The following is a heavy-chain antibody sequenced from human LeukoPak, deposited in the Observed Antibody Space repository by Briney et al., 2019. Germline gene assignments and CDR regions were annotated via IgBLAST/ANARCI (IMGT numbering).Heavy chain of an antibody. Sequence: SETLSLTCTVSGGSISSYYWSWIRQPAGKGLEWIGRIYTSGSTNYNPSLKSRVTMSVDTSKNQFSLKLSSVTAADTAVYYCARRNYYDSSGYVSVEWSQGTLVTVSS. V-gene: IGHV4-4*07. CDR1: GGSISSYY. CDR3: ARRNYYDSSGYVSVE. CDR2: IYTSGST. D-gene: IGHD3-22*01. J-gene: IGHJ4*02.